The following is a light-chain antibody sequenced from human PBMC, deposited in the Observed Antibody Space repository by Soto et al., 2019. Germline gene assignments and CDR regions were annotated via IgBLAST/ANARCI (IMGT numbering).Light chain of an antibody. V-gene: IGKV3D-20*02. CDR1: ETVAGSY. Sequence: EILLTQSPGTLSFSPGEIATLSLRSSETVAGSYLAWYQQKPGQAPRLLIHGASTRATGIADRFSGSGSGTDFTLTISRLEPEDFAVYYCQLSQQRSSWPPIAFGQGTRLEIK. CDR3: QLSQQRSSWPPIA. CDR2: GAS. J-gene: IGKJ5*01.